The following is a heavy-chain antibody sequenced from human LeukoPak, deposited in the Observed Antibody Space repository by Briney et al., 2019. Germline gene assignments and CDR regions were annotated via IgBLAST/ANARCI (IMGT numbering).Heavy chain of an antibody. J-gene: IGHJ6*02. Sequence: GASVTVSCKASGGTFISYAISWVRQAPGQGLEWMGGIIPIFGTANYAQKFQGRVTITADESTSTAYMELSSLRSEDTAVYYCASSTVTLYYYGMDVWGQGTTVTVSS. CDR2: IIPIFGTA. D-gene: IGHD4-11*01. CDR3: ASSTVTLYYYGMDV. CDR1: GGTFISYA. V-gene: IGHV1-69*13.